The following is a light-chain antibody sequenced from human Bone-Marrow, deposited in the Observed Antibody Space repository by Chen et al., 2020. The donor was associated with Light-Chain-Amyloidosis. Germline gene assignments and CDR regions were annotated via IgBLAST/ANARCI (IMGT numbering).Light chain of an antibody. J-gene: IGLJ3*02. CDR1: NIGSTS. Sequence: SYVLTQPSSVSVAPGQTATIACGGNNIGSTSVHWYQQTPGQAPLLVVYDDSDLPSGIPERLSGSNAGNKATLTISRVEDGDEADYYCQVWDRSSDRPVFGGGTKVTVL. CDR3: QVWDRSSDRPV. CDR2: DDS. V-gene: IGLV3-21*02.